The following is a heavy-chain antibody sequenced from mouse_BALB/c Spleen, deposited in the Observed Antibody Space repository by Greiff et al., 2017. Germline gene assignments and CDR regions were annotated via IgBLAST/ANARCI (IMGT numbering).Heavy chain of an antibody. CDR3: TRDHDGYGAWFAY. V-gene: IGHV1S81*02. D-gene: IGHD2-3*01. Sequence: QVQLKESGAELVKPGASVKLSCKASGYTFTSYYMYWVKQRPGQGLEWIGEINPSNGGTNFNEKFKSKATLTVDKSSSTAYMQLSSLTSEDSAVYYCTRDHDGYGAWFAYWGQGTLVTVSA. CDR2: INPSNGGT. CDR1: GYTFTSYY. J-gene: IGHJ3*01.